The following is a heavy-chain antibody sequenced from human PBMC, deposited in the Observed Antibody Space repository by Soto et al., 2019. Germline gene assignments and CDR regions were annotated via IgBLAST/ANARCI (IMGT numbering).Heavy chain of an antibody. CDR3: ATRAPKRYYYYIDV. CDR2: IYYTGST. CDR1: GGSISSHY. V-gene: IGHV4-59*08. Sequence: QVQLQESGPGLLKASETLSLTCTVSGGSISSHYWSWIRQPPGKGLGWIGYIYYTGSTNYNPALMSRVTISVDTSKNQFTLQPTSMTAADTAVYYCATRAPKRYYYYIDVLGNGTTVTVSS. J-gene: IGHJ6*03.